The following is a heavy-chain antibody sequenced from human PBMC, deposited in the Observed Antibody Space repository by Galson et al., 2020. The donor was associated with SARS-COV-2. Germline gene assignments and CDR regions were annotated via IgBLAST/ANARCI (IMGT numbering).Heavy chain of an antibody. CDR3: ARFTTGKQYTFDL. J-gene: IGHJ2*01. V-gene: IGHV6-1*01. D-gene: IGHD4-4*01. CDR2: TYYRSRWFQ. CDR1: GDSVSSNNAA. Sequence: SQTLSLTCAISGDSVSSNNAAWYWVRQSPSRGLEWLGRTYYRSRWFQDYAVSVKSRITISPDASKNHFSLQLSSVTPEDTAVYYCARFTTGKQYTFDLWGRGTLVTVSS.